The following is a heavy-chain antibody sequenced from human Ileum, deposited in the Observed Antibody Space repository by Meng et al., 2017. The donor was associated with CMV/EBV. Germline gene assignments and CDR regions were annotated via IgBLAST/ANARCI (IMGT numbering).Heavy chain of an antibody. CDR2: IFHSGAT. CDR1: GGSLIGTNW. CDR3: GEPPTGY. J-gene: IGHJ4*02. Sequence: QVQLQESGPGLVKPSGTLSLTCVVSGGSLIGTNWWNWVRQPPGGGLEWIGEIFHSGATNYNPSLKSRVTISIDNSKNQFSLKWTSMTAADTAVYFCGEPPTGYWGQGILVTVSS. V-gene: IGHV4/OR15-8*02.